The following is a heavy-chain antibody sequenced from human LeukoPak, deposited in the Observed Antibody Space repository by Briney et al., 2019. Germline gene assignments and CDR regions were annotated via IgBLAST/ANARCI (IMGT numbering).Heavy chain of an antibody. CDR2: IYYSGST. D-gene: IGHD5-12*01. V-gene: IGHV4-59*08. CDR1: GGSISNYY. Sequence: SETLSLTCTISGGSISNYYWSWIRQPPGKGLEWIGYIYYSGSTTYNPSLKSRVTISLDTSKNEFSLKLSSVTAADTAVYYCARHAGYSGYDYVDYWGQGTLVTVSS. J-gene: IGHJ4*02. CDR3: ARHAGYSGYDYVDY.